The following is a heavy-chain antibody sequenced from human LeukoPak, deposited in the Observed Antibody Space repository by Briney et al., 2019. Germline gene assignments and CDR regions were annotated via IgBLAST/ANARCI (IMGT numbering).Heavy chain of an antibody. J-gene: IGHJ4*02. CDR3: AVPIVVVDLYYFDY. Sequence: GGSLRLSCAASGFTFSSYSMNWVRQAPGKGLEWVSSISSSSSYIYYADSVKGRFTISRDNSKNTLYLQMNSLRAEDTAVYYCAVPIVVVDLYYFDYWGQGTLVTVSS. V-gene: IGHV3-21*04. CDR1: GFTFSSYS. D-gene: IGHD2-21*01. CDR2: ISSSSSYI.